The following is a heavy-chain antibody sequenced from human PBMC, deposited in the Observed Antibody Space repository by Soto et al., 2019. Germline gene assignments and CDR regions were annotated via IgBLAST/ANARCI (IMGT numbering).Heavy chain of an antibody. J-gene: IGHJ4*02. Sequence: QVNLVQSGPEVKMPGASVKVSCKTSGYTFTAYGLAWLRQAPGQRPEWMGWVSTRNTDTNYAQKFQGRVTMTTDTSTNTTYMELRSLRSDDTAVYYCARELNTDSSAYYSFAYWGQGTLVTVSS. D-gene: IGHD3-22*01. CDR1: GYTFTAYG. CDR2: VSTRNTDT. CDR3: ARELNTDSSAYYSFAY. V-gene: IGHV1-18*01.